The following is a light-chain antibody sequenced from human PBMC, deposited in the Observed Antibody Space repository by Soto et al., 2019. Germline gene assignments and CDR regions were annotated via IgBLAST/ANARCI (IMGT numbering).Light chain of an antibody. CDR2: GAS. V-gene: IGKV3-20*01. CDR1: QSVSSSY. CDR3: QQDGSSPWA. J-gene: IGKJ1*01. Sequence: EIVLTQSPGTLSLSPGERATLSCRASQSVSSSYLAWYQQKPGHAPRILIYGASSRASGIPDRCSGSGSGTDFTLTISRLEPEDFAVYYCQQDGSSPWAFGRGTKVEIK.